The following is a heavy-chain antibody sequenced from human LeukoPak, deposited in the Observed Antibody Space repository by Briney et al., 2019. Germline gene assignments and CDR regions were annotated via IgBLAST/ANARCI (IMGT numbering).Heavy chain of an antibody. CDR1: GFIFSSYS. CDR2: ITGSGGNT. V-gene: IGHV3-23*01. CDR3: ARNENSGWGYFDY. D-gene: IGHD5-12*01. J-gene: IGHJ4*02. Sequence: GGSLRLSCAASGFIFSSYSMSWVRQAPGKGLEWVSVITGSGGNTYYADSVKGRFTISKDNSKNTVYLQMNSLRAEDTAVYYCARNENSGWGYFDYWGQGTLVTVSS.